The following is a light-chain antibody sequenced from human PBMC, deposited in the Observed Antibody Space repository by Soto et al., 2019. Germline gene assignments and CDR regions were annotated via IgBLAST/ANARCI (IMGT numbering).Light chain of an antibody. J-gene: IGKJ1*01. CDR1: QSVSSSF. V-gene: IGKV3-11*01. CDR3: QQRSNWPPIT. CDR2: DAS. Sequence: EVVLTQSPGTLSLSPGGRATLSCRASQSVSSSFLAWYQQKPGQPPRLLIYDASDRATGIPARFSGSGSGTDFTLTISSLEPEDFAVYYCQQRSNWPPITFGQGTKVDIK.